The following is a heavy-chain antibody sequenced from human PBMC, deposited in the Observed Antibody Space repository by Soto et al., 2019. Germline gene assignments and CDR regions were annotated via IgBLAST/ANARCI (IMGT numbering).Heavy chain of an antibody. Sequence: QVQLQESGPGLVKPSETLSLTCTVSGGSISSYYWSWIRQPAGKGLEWIGRIYTSGSTNYKPSLKSRVTMSVDTSKNQFSLKLSSVTAADTAVYYCARMAGVRGDLYYFDYWGQGTLVTVSS. CDR3: ARMAGVRGDLYYFDY. J-gene: IGHJ4*02. CDR2: IYTSGST. D-gene: IGHD3-10*01. CDR1: GGSISSYY. V-gene: IGHV4-4*07.